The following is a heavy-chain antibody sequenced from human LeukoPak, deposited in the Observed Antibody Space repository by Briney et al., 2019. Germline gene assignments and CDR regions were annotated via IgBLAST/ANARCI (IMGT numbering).Heavy chain of an antibody. Sequence: ASVKVSCKASGYIYTRYGISWVRQAPGQGIEWMGWISAYNGNTNYEQKHQDRITMTTDTATSTAYMEVRSLRSDDTAVYYCARENVIRGPDYWGQGTLVTVSS. D-gene: IGHD2-21*01. CDR2: ISAYNGNT. V-gene: IGHV1-18*04. J-gene: IGHJ4*02. CDR1: GYIYTRYG. CDR3: ARENVIRGPDY.